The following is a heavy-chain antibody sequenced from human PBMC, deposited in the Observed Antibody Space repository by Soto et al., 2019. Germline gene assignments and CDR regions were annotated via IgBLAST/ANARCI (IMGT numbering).Heavy chain of an antibody. V-gene: IGHV1-2*04. CDR1: GYTFTGYY. Sequence: ASVKVSCKASGYTFTGYYMHWVRQAPGQGLEWMGWINPNSGGTNYAQKFQGWVTMTRDTSISTAYMELNSLRAEDTALYYCAKDPLAGEGIAARPHYYYYMDVWGKGTTVTVSS. J-gene: IGHJ6*03. CDR2: INPNSGGT. D-gene: IGHD6-6*01. CDR3: AKDPLAGEGIAARPHYYYYMDV.